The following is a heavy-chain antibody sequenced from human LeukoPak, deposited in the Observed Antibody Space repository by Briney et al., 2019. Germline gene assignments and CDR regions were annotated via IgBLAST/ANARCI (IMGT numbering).Heavy chain of an antibody. V-gene: IGHV7-4-1*02. CDR1: GYTFTGYD. CDR2: INTNTGNP. CDR3: ARDQRYCAGDCYHAFDI. Sequence: ASVKVSCKASGYTFTGYDFDWVRQAPGQGLEWMGWINTNTGNPTYAQGFTGRFVFSLDTSVNTAYLQISSLKAEDTAVYYCARDQRYCAGDCYHAFDIWGQGTMVTVSS. J-gene: IGHJ3*02. D-gene: IGHD2-21*02.